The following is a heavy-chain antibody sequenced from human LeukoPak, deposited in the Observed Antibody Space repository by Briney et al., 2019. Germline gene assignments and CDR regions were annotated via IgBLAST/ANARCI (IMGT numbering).Heavy chain of an antibody. D-gene: IGHD3-16*01. CDR3: AKDPEYDDNCDYSG. CDR2: ISHSGGGT. V-gene: IGHV3-23*01. J-gene: IGHJ4*02. Sequence: GGSLRLSCAASGFTFTDYAMSWVRQAPEKGLEWVSTISHSGGGTYYAESVKGRFTISRDNSKNTVYLQMNSLRAEDTAVYYCAKDPEYDDNCDYSGWGQGTLVTVSS. CDR1: GFTFTDYA.